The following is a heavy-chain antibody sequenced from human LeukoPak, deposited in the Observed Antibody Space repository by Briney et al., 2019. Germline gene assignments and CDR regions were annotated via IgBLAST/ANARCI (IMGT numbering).Heavy chain of an antibody. CDR3: AKLGYSSGSNWFDP. J-gene: IGHJ5*02. Sequence: GGSLRLSCAASGFTFSSYGMHWVRQAPGKGLEWVAVISYDGSNKYYADSVRGRFTISRDNSKNTLYLQMNSLRAEDTAVYYCAKLGYSSGSNWFDPWGQGTLVTVSS. CDR1: GFTFSSYG. CDR2: ISYDGSNK. V-gene: IGHV3-30*18. D-gene: IGHD6-19*01.